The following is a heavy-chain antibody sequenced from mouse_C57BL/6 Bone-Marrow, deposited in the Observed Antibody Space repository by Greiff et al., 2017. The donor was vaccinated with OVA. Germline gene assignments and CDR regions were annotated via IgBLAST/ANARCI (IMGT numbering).Heavy chain of an antibody. D-gene: IGHD1-1*01. CDR1: GFTFSDYG. V-gene: IGHV5-17*01. CDR3: ARNYGLYFDD. J-gene: IGHJ2*01. Sequence: EVKVVESGGGLVKPGGSLKLSCAASGFTFSDYGMHWVRQAPEKGLEWVAYISSGSSTIYYADTVKGRFTISRDNAKNTLFLQMTSLRSEDTAMYYCARNYGLYFDDWGQGTTLTVSS. CDR2: ISSGSSTI.